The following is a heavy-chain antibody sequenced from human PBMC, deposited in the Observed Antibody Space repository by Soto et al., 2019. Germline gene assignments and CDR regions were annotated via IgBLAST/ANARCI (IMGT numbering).Heavy chain of an antibody. J-gene: IGHJ4*02. CDR2: IIPIFNST. CDR3: AREGRGKKAGYNGLVSLGY. CDR1: GSRVSNYV. V-gene: IGHV1-69*06. Sequence: QVQLVQSGAEVKTPVSSLKVSCKVSGSRVSNYVISWVRKAPGHGLEWLGRIIPIFNSTKYVQSFQGRVTITADKSTSTASLELSSLRSDDTAVYYCAREGRGKKAGYNGLVSLGYWGQGTLVTVSS. D-gene: IGHD2-2*02.